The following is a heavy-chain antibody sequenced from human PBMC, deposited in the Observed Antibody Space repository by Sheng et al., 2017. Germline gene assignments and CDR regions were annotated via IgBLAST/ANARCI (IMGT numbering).Heavy chain of an antibody. CDR1: GGTFSSYA. Sequence: QVQLVQSGAEVKKPGSSVKVSCKASGGTFSSYAISWVRQAPGQGLEWMGGIIPILGIANYAQKFQGRVTITADKSTSTAYMELSSLRSEDTAVYYCARDLCSGGSCYGVDFDYWGQGTLVTVSS. CDR2: IIPILGIA. J-gene: IGHJ4*02. V-gene: IGHV1-69*04. D-gene: IGHD2-15*01. CDR3: ARDLCSGGSCYGVDFDY.